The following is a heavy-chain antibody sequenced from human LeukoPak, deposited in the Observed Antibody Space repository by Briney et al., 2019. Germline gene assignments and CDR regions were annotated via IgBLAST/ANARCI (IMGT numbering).Heavy chain of an antibody. CDR3: AREQFLGYCTGGVCYKGGAFDI. Sequence: SETLSLTCSVSGGSISSSSYYWGWIRQTPGKGLEWIESIYYSGSTYYNPSLKSRVTISVDTSKNQFSLKLSSVTAADTAVYYCAREQFLGYCTGGVCYKGGAFDIWGQGTMVTASS. J-gene: IGHJ3*02. CDR1: GGSISSSSYY. CDR2: IYYSGST. V-gene: IGHV4-39*01. D-gene: IGHD2-8*02.